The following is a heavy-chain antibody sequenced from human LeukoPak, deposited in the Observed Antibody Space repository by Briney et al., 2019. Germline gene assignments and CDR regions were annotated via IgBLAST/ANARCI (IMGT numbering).Heavy chain of an antibody. V-gene: IGHV4-39*01. CDR2: IYFSGGT. D-gene: IGHD1-1*01. CDR1: GDSISSSNCY. J-gene: IGHJ5*02. CDR3: ARPVPSRLGWFDP. Sequence: SETLSLTCTVSGDSISSSNCYWGWIRQPPGKGLEWIGSIYFSGGTYYNPSLKSRVTISVDTSKNQFSLKLSSVTAADTAVYYCARPVPSRLGWFDPWGQGTLVTVSS.